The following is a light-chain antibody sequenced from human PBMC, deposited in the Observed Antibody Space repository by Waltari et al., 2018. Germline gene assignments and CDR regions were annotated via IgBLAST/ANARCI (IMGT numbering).Light chain of an antibody. Sequence: DIVMTQSPLSLPVTPGEPASISCRSSQSLLYSTGYNYLDWYLQKQGQSPQLLIYLGSYRASGVPDRFSGSGSGTDFTLKISRVEADDVGVYFCMQALDTPLTFGPGTKVDF. CDR1: QSLLYSTGYNY. CDR3: MQALDTPLT. CDR2: LGS. V-gene: IGKV2-28*01. J-gene: IGKJ3*01.